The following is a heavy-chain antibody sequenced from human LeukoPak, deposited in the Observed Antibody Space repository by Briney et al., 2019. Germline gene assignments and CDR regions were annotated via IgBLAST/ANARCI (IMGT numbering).Heavy chain of an antibody. V-gene: IGHV4-34*01. CDR1: GGSLKGYY. CDR2: VNHSGTT. Sequence: SETLSLTCAVYGGSLKGYYWNWIRQPPGKGLEWIGEVNHSGTTNYSPSLNSRVTISLNTSRNQFSLTLRSMTAADTAVYSCARDLSYNSGQLDQDYGMDVWGQGITVAVSS. J-gene: IGHJ6*02. D-gene: IGHD1-1*01. CDR3: ARDLSYNSGQLDQDYGMDV.